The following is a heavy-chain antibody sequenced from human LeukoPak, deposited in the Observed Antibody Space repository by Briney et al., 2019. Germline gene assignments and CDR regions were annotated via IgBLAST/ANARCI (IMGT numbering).Heavy chain of an antibody. CDR1: GXTFSSYW. J-gene: IGHJ4*02. V-gene: IGHV3-74*01. CDR3: ARDLEAANTYYFDY. Sequence: PGGSLRLSCAASGXTFSSYWMHWVRQAPGKGLVWVSHINSDGSSTTYADSVKGRFTISRDNARNTLYLQMNSLRDEDTAVYYCARDLEAANTYYFDYWGQGTLVTVSS. CDR2: INSDGSST. D-gene: IGHD6-13*01.